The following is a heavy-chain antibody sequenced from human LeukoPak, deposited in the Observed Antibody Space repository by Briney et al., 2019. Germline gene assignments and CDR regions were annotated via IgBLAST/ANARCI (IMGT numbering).Heavy chain of an antibody. CDR2: MNPNSGNT. Sequence: ASVKVSCKASGYTFTSYDINWVRQATGQGLEWMGWMNPNSGNTGYAQKFQGRVTMTRNTSISTAYMELRSLRSDDTAVYYCARDRDYGDRYYYGMDVWGQGTTVTVSS. V-gene: IGHV1-8*01. J-gene: IGHJ6*02. D-gene: IGHD4-17*01. CDR1: GYTFTSYD. CDR3: ARDRDYGDRYYYGMDV.